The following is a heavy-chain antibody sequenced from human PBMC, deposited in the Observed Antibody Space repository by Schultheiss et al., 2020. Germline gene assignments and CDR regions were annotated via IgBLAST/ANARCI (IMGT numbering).Heavy chain of an antibody. J-gene: IGHJ4*02. Sequence: GGSLRLSCAASGFTFSSYGMHWVRQAPGKGLVWVSRINSDGSSTSYADSVKGRFTISRDNAKNTLYLQMNSLRDDDTAVYYCTRDWYYDMLTGFFDWGQGTLVTVSS. V-gene: IGHV3-74*01. CDR1: GFTFSSYG. D-gene: IGHD3-9*01. CDR2: INSDGSST. CDR3: TRDWYYDMLTGFFD.